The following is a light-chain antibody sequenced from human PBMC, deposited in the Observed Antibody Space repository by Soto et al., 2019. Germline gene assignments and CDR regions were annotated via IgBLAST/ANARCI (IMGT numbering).Light chain of an antibody. CDR1: SGHSSYA. CDR2: LNSDGSH. CDR3: QTWGSGIRV. Sequence: QPVLTQSPSASASLGASVKLTCTLSSGHSSYAIAWHQQQPEKGPRFLINLNSDGSHTKGDGIPDRFSGSSSGADRYLTISSLQSEDEADYYCQTWGSGIRVFGGGTKVTVL. J-gene: IGLJ3*02. V-gene: IGLV4-69*01.